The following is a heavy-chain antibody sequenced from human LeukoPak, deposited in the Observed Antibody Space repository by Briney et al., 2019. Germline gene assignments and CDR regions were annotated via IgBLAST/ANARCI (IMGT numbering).Heavy chain of an antibody. D-gene: IGHD3-22*01. J-gene: IGHJ4*02. Sequence: PGGSLRLSCAASGFTFSGYALSWVRQAPGKGLEWVSTISGSATSTYYADSVKGRFTISRDNTRNTLYLQMNSLRAGDTAVYYCVYYDSSGYYGYPGAFDYWGQGTLVTVSS. V-gene: IGHV3-23*01. CDR1: GFTFSGYA. CDR2: ISGSATST. CDR3: VYYDSSGYYGYPGAFDY.